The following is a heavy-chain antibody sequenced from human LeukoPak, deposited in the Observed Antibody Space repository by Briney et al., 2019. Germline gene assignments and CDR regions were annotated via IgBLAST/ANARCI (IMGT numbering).Heavy chain of an antibody. CDR1: GYTFTSYG. Sequence: GASVKVSCKASGYTFTSYGVSWVRQAPGQGLEWMGWISGSSANTFYAQKFQGRVTMTTDTSTSTAYMELRSLRSDDTAVYYCARDLWFAASSPYGMDVWGQGTTVTVSS. V-gene: IGHV1-18*01. CDR3: ARDLWFAASSPYGMDV. CDR2: ISGSSANT. D-gene: IGHD2-21*01. J-gene: IGHJ6*02.